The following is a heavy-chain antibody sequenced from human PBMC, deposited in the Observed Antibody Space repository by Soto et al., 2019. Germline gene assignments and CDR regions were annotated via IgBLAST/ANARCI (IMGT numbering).Heavy chain of an antibody. Sequence: PSETLSLTCAVYGGSFSGYYWSWIRQPPGKGLEWIGEINHSGSTNYNPSLKSRVTISVDTSKNQFSLKLSSVTAADTAVYYCATDFYGNYYYYGMDVWGQGTTVTV. D-gene: IGHD3-10*01. CDR1: GGSFSGYY. CDR3: ATDFYGNYYYYGMDV. V-gene: IGHV4-34*01. J-gene: IGHJ6*02. CDR2: INHSGST.